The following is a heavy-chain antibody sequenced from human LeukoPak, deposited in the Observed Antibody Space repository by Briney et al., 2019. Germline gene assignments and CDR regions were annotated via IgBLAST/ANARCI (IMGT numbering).Heavy chain of an antibody. D-gene: IGHD6-19*01. CDR3: ARVAAMTGTVIDY. CDR1: GFPFSTYE. J-gene: IGHJ4*02. CDR2: ISSSGSTI. Sequence: PGGSLRLSCAASGFPFSTYEMNWIRQAPGRGLEWVSYISSSGSTIFYADSVRGRFTISRDNAKNSLYLQMNSLRAEDTAVYYCARVAAMTGTVIDYWGQGTLVTVSS. V-gene: IGHV3-48*03.